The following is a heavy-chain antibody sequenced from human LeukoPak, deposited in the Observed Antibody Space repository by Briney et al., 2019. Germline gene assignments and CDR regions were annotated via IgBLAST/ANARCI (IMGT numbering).Heavy chain of an antibody. CDR3: ARASSPSRWVLRPAYFFDY. Sequence: SETLSLTCTVSGGSITSYYWSWLRQPAGKGLEWIGRIYSSGTTNYNPSLMSRVTISVDKSKNQFSLKLSSVTAADTAVYYCARASSPSRWVLRPAYFFDYWGQGTLVTVSS. CDR2: IYSSGTT. D-gene: IGHD1-26*01. CDR1: GGSITSYY. J-gene: IGHJ4*02. V-gene: IGHV4-4*07.